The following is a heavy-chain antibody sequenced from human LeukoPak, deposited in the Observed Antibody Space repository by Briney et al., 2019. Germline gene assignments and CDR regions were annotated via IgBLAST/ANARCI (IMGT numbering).Heavy chain of an antibody. D-gene: IGHD3-10*01. CDR3: AADGYYYGSGRFSYGMDV. CDR2: IVVGSGNT. Sequence: ASVKVSCKASGFTFTSSAMQWVRQARGQRLEWIGWIVVGSGNTNYAQKFQERVTITRDMSTSTAYMELSSLRSEDTAVYCCAADGYYYGSGRFSYGMDVWGQGTTVTVSS. V-gene: IGHV1-58*02. J-gene: IGHJ6*02. CDR1: GFTFTSSA.